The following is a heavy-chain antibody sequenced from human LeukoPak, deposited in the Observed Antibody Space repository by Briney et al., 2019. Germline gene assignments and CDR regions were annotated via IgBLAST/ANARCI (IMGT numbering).Heavy chain of an antibody. J-gene: IGHJ4*02. D-gene: IGHD1/OR15-1a*01. CDR3: ARDNNGDY. V-gene: IGHV3-30-3*01. CDR2: ISYDGSNK. Sequence: GGSLRLSCAASGFTFSSYAMHWVRQAPGKGLEWVAVISYDGSNKYYADSVKGRFTISRDNSKNTLYLQMNSLRAEDTAVYYCARDNNGDYWGQGTLVTVSS. CDR1: GFTFSSYA.